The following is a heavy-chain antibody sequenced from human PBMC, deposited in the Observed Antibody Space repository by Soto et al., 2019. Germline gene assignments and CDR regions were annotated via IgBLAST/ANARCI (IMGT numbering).Heavy chain of an antibody. CDR1: GFTFSSYS. J-gene: IGHJ6*02. CDR2: IWYDGSNK. V-gene: IGHV3-33*01. D-gene: IGHD6-6*01. CDR3: AREGTYSSSSRSYYYYGMDV. Sequence: GGSLRLSCAASGFTFSSYSMHWVRQAPGKGLEWVAVIWYDGSNKYYADSVKGRFTISRDNSKNTLYLQMNSLRAEDTAVYYCAREGTYSSSSRSYYYYGMDVWGQGTKVTVSS.